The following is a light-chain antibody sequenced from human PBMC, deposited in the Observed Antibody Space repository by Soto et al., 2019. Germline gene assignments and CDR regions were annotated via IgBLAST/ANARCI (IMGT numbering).Light chain of an antibody. Sequence: DIPMTQSPSTLSGSVGDRVTITCRASQTISSWLAWYQQKPGKAPKLLIYKASTLKSGVPSRFSGSGSGTEFTLTISSLHPDDFATYYCQHYNSYSESFGQGTKVELK. CDR1: QTISSW. CDR2: KAS. J-gene: IGKJ1*01. V-gene: IGKV1-5*03. CDR3: QHYNSYSES.